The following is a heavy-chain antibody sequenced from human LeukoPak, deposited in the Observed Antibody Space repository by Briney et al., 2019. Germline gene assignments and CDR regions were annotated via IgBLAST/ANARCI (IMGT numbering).Heavy chain of an antibody. V-gene: IGHV4-4*07. Sequence: KTSETLSLTCTVSGGSISSYYWSWIRQPAGKGLEWIGRIYTSGSTNYNPSLKSRVTMSVDTSKNQFSLKLSSVTAADTAVYYCARDGYMVRGVDDAFDIWGQGTMVTVSS. CDR2: IYTSGST. CDR3: ARDGYMVRGVDDAFDI. J-gene: IGHJ3*02. D-gene: IGHD3-10*01. CDR1: GGSISSYY.